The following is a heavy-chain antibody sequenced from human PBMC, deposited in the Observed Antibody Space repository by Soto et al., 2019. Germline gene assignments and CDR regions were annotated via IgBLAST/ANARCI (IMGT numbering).Heavy chain of an antibody. J-gene: IGHJ5*02. Sequence: SETLSLTCAVYGGSFSGYYWSWIRQPPGKGLEWIGEINHSGSTNYNPSLKSRVTISVDTSKNQFSLKLSSVTAADTAVYYCARGRNHYGSGSYYFSRLGWFDLWGQGTLVTVS. CDR1: GGSFSGYY. D-gene: IGHD3-10*01. V-gene: IGHV4-34*01. CDR3: ARGRNHYGSGSYYFSRLGWFDL. CDR2: INHSGST.